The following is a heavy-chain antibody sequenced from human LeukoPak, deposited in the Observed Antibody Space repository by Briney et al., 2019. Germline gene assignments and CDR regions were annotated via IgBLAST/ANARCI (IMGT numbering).Heavy chain of an antibody. CDR3: AKITMVRGAQYGMDV. CDR2: ISYDGSNK. D-gene: IGHD3-10*01. V-gene: IGHV3-30*18. J-gene: IGHJ6*02. CDR1: GFTFSSYG. Sequence: GRSLRLSCAASGFTFSSYGMHWVRQAPGKGLEWVAVISYDGSNKYYADSVKGRFTISRDNSKNTLYLQMNSLRAEDTAVYYCAKITMVRGAQYGMDVWGQGTTVTVSS.